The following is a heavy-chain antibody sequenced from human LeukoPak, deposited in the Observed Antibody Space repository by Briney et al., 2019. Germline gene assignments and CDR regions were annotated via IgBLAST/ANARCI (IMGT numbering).Heavy chain of an antibody. J-gene: IGHJ5*02. CDR2: IYYSGST. D-gene: IGHD3-10*01. Sequence: SETLSLTCTVSGGSISNYYWSWIRQSPGKGLEWIGYIYYSGSTNYNPSLKSRVTISVDTSKNQFSLKLSSVTAADTAVYYCARGSRWFDPWGQGTLVTVSS. CDR3: ARGSRWFDP. V-gene: IGHV4-59*01. CDR1: GGSISNYY.